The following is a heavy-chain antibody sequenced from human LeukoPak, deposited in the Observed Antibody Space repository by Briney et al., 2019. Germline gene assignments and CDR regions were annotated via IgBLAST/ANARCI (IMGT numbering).Heavy chain of an antibody. V-gene: IGHV1-2*02. J-gene: IGHJ2*01. CDR1: EYTFTDYY. CDR3: TIGLYVLFPSVYFDL. D-gene: IGHD2/OR15-2a*01. CDR2: INPNNGRT. Sequence: ASVKVSCKASEYTFTDYYMHWVRQAPGQGLEWMGWINPNNGRTHYAPKLQGRVTMTRDTSTSTAYMELSRLRSDDTAVYYCTIGLYVLFPSVYFDLCGGGGLV.